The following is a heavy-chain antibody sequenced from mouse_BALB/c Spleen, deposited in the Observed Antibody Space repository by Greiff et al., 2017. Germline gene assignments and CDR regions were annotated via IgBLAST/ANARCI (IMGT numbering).Heavy chain of an antibody. CDR3: ARSYYDYDEDAMDY. CDR1: GFSLTSYG. V-gene: IGHV2-2*02. J-gene: IGHJ4*01. D-gene: IGHD2-4*01. CDR2: IWSGGST. Sequence: QVQLQQSGPGLVQPSQSLSITCTVSGFSLTSYGVHWVRQSPGKGLEWLGVIWSGGSTDYNAAFISRLSISKDNSKSQVFFKMNSLQANDTAIYYCARSYYDYDEDAMDYWGQGTSVTVSS.